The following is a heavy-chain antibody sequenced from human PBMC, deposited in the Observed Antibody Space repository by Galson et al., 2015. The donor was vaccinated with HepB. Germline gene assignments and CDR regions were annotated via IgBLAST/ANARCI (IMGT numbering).Heavy chain of an antibody. CDR2: ISAYNGNT. V-gene: IGHV1-18*04. Sequence: QSGAEVKKPGESLRIPCKASGYTFTSYGISWVRQAPGQGLEWMGWISAYNGNTNYAQKLQGRVTMTTDTSTSTAYMELRSLRSDDTAVYYCARSRNYYDSSGYYSSWYFDLWGRGTLVTVSS. J-gene: IGHJ2*01. CDR3: ARSRNYYDSSGYYSSWYFDL. D-gene: IGHD3-22*01. CDR1: GYTFTSYG.